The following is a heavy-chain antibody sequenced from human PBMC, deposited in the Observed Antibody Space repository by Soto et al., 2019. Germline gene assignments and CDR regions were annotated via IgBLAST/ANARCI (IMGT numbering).Heavy chain of an antibody. D-gene: IGHD1-7*01. J-gene: IGHJ6*02. Sequence: SGTLYLTCSVSGGSISSVGHYWTWIRQQPGKGLEWIGYIYYSGSTNYNPSLKSRVTISVDTSKNQFSLKLSSVTAADTAVYYCARGYGYSWNYGRYGMDVWGQGTTVTVSS. CDR2: IYYSGST. CDR1: GGSISSVGHY. V-gene: IGHV4-31*03. CDR3: ARGYGYSWNYGRYGMDV.